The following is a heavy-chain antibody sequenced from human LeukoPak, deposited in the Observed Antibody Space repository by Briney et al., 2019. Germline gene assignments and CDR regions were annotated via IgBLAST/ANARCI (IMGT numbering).Heavy chain of an antibody. CDR2: LSGTGGNT. CDR3: ARVGPAAARDY. CDR1: GFTFNSYA. V-gene: IGHV3-23*01. Sequence: GGSLRLSCAASGFTFNSYAMSWGRQAPGKGLEWVSGLSGTGGNTYYADSVKGRFTISRDTSKNMMYLEVNSLRAEDTAIYYCARVGPAAARDYWGQGTLVTVSS. D-gene: IGHD2-2*01. J-gene: IGHJ4*02.